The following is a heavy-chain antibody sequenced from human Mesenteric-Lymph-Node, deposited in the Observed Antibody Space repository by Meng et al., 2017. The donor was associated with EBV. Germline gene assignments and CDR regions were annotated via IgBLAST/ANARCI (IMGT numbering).Heavy chain of an antibody. Sequence: QLQEPGPGLVKASATLSLTCTGSGGSVSSVSYYWNWIRQPPGKGLEWIGYVYYSGSTKYNPSLKSRVTISVDTSKNQFSLKLTSVTAADTAVYYCARDPYGATDFWGQGTLVTVSS. V-gene: IGHV4-61*01. CDR2: VYYSGST. D-gene: IGHD4-17*01. CDR1: GGSVSSVSYY. CDR3: ARDPYGATDF. J-gene: IGHJ4*02.